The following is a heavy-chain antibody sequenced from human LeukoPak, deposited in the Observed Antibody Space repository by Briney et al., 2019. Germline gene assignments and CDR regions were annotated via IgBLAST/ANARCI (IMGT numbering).Heavy chain of an antibody. V-gene: IGHV1-2*06. CDR2: INPNSGGT. CDR3: ARFHRSSVAVAGTDY. Sequence: GASVKVSCKASGYTFTGYYMHWVRQAPGQGLEWMGRINPNSGGTNYAQKFQGRVTMTRHTSISTAYMELSRLRSDDTAVYYCARFHRSSVAVAGTDYWGQGTLVTVSS. D-gene: IGHD6-19*01. J-gene: IGHJ4*02. CDR1: GYTFTGYY.